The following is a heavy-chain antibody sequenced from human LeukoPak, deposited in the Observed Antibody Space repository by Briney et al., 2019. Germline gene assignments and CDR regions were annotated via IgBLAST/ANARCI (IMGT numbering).Heavy chain of an antibody. CDR2: INPSGGST. D-gene: IGHD3-3*01. Sequence: ASVKVSCKASGYTFTSYYMHWVRQAPGQGLEWMGIINPSGGSTSYAQKFQGRVTMTRDTSTSTVYMELSSLRSEDTAVYYCASSDTAYYDFWSGYYRYYYGMDVWGQGTMVTVSS. CDR1: GYTFTSYY. CDR3: ASSDTAYYDFWSGYYRYYYGMDV. V-gene: IGHV1-46*01. J-gene: IGHJ6*02.